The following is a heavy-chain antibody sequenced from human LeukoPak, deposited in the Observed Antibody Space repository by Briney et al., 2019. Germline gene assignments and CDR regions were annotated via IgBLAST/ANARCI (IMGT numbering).Heavy chain of an antibody. V-gene: IGHV1-69*05. D-gene: IGHD2-2*01. J-gene: IGHJ4*02. Sequence: GASVKASCKSSGGTFSSYAISWVRQAPGQGLEWMGGIIPIFGTANYAQKFQGRVTITTDESTSTAYMELSSLRSEDTAVYYCARDRGSCSSTSCYYFDYWGQGTLVTVSS. CDR1: GGTFSSYA. CDR3: ARDRGSCSSTSCYYFDY. CDR2: IIPIFGTA.